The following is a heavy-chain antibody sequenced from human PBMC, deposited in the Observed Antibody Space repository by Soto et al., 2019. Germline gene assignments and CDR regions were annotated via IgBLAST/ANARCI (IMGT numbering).Heavy chain of an antibody. CDR3: ARPDNLDGDYRFDY. Sequence: GESLKISCKGSGYSFTSYWICCVRQMPGKGLEWMGIIYPGDSDTRYSPSFQGQVTISADKSISTAYLQWSSLKATDTAMYYCARPDNLDGDYRFDYWGQGTQVTVSS. CDR2: IYPGDSDT. J-gene: IGHJ4*02. D-gene: IGHD4-17*01. CDR1: GYSFTSYW. V-gene: IGHV5-51*01.